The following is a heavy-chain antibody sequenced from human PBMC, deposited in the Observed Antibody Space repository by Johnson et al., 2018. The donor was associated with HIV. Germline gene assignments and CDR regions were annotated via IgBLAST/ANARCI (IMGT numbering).Heavy chain of an antibody. V-gene: IGHV3-7*01. CDR2: IKQDGTES. Sequence: VQLVESGGGLVRPGGSLRLSCAASGFMFRSFWMTWVSQAPGMGLEWVANIKQDGTESYYVDSVKGRFTISRDNAKNSLYLQMNSLRVEDTDVYYCARIPGSGWEHDAFDIWGQGTMVTVSS. CDR1: GFMFRSFW. J-gene: IGHJ3*02. CDR3: ARIPGSGWEHDAFDI. D-gene: IGHD6-19*01.